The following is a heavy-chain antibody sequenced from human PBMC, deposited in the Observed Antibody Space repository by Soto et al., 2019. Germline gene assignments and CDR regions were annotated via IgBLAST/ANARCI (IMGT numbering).Heavy chain of an antibody. CDR2: SSNSGTYT. CDR1: GFTFSDYY. Sequence: PGGSLRLSCAASGFTFSDYYMSWIRQAPGKGLEWLSYSSNSGTYTRYADSVKGRFSISRDNAKNSLFLQINSLRGEDTAIYYCARPGDNYTVLDYWGQGPPATVYS. J-gene: IGHJ4*02. D-gene: IGHD1-1*01. CDR3: ARPGDNYTVLDY. V-gene: IGHV3-11*06.